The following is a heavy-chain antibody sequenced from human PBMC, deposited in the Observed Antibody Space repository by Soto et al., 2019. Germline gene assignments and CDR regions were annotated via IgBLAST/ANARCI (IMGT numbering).Heavy chain of an antibody. CDR2: IYWDDDK. D-gene: IGHD4-17*01. J-gene: IGHJ4*02. CDR3: AHAGDYDLLTFDH. V-gene: IGHV2-5*02. Sequence: KESGPTLVRPAQTLTLTCDFSGFSLSTYDMGVAWIRQPPGKALEWLALIYWDDDKRYSPSLKDRLAISKDTSSNQVVLTITNMDPGDTATYFCAHAGDYDLLTFDHWGPGTLVTVSS. CDR1: GFSLSTYDMG.